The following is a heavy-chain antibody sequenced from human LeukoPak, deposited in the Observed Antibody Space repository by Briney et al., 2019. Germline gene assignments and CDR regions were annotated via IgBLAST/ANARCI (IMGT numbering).Heavy chain of an antibody. Sequence: GRSLRLSCAASGFTFSSYAMHWVRQAPGKGLEWVAVISYDGSNKYYADSVKGRFTISRDNSKNTLYLQMNSLRAEDTAVYYCARDDPSGYSSGWARWGQGTLVTVSP. V-gene: IGHV3-30*04. CDR1: GFTFSSYA. D-gene: IGHD6-19*01. CDR3: ARDDPSGYSSGWAR. J-gene: IGHJ4*02. CDR2: ISYDGSNK.